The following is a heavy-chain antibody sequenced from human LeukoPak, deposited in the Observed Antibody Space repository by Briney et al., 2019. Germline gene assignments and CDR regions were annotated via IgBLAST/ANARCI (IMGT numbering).Heavy chain of an antibody. J-gene: IGHJ4*02. Sequence: GGSLRLSCTTSGFTFTNHAMNWVRQAPGKGLEWVATLSTSGATTNYADSVKGRFTISRDNSKNTLYLQMNSLRAEDTAVYYCARGRFYRDGYNWGAIDYWGQGTLVTVSS. V-gene: IGHV3-23*01. CDR1: GFTFTNHA. CDR3: ARGRFYRDGYNWGAIDY. CDR2: LSTSGATT. D-gene: IGHD5-24*01.